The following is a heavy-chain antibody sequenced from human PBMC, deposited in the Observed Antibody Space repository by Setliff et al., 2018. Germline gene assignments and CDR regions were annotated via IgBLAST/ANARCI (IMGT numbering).Heavy chain of an antibody. V-gene: IGHV4-39*07. CDR2: IGHTGSI. J-gene: IGHJ4*02. CDR3: ARDLGHGGDSDY. Sequence: SETLSLTCTVSGGSISSGDYYWSWIRQPPGKGLEWVGNIGHTGSINYNPSLKSRLTISRDTSKNQVSLKLNSVTATDTAVYYCARDLGHGGDSDYWGQGIQVTVSS. CDR1: GGSISSGDYY. D-gene: IGHD2-21*02.